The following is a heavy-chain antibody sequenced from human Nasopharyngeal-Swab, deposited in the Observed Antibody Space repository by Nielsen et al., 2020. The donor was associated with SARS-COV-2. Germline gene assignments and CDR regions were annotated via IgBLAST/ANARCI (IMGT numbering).Heavy chain of an antibody. CDR2: IYYSGST. Sequence: WIRQPPGKGLEWIGYIYYSGSTYYNPSHKSRVTISVDTSKNQFSLKLSSVTAADTAVYYCARYSLWLPVNWFDPWGQGTLVTVSS. J-gene: IGHJ5*02. CDR3: ARYSLWLPVNWFDP. V-gene: IGHV4-30-4*01. D-gene: IGHD5-18*01.